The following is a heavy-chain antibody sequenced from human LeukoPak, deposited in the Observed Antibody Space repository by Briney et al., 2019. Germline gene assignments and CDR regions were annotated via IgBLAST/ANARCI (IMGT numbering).Heavy chain of an antibody. V-gene: IGHV4-59*08. Sequence: PSETLSLTCTVSDGSISSYYWSWIRQPPRKGLEWIGWIYNNGNSNNNPSLESRVSMSLDTSRNQFSLRLNSVTAADTAVYYCARHTKGSGDYLFDYWGQGTLVTVSS. D-gene: IGHD3-10*01. CDR2: IYNNGNS. J-gene: IGHJ4*02. CDR1: DGSISSYY. CDR3: ARHTKGSGDYLFDY.